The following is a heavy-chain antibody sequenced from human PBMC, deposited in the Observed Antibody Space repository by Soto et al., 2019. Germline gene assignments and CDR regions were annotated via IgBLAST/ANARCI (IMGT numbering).Heavy chain of an antibody. J-gene: IGHJ6*02. D-gene: IGHD2-2*01. CDR1: GGSISSGDYY. V-gene: IGHV4-30-4*01. Sequence: SETLSLTCTVPGGSISSGDYYWSWIRQPPGKGLEWIGYIYYSGSTYYNPSLKSRVTMSVDTSKNQFSLKLSSVTAADTAVYYCARDLVVPAARRGYYYYYGMDVWGQGTTVTVSS. CDR2: IYYSGST. CDR3: ARDLVVPAARRGYYYYYGMDV.